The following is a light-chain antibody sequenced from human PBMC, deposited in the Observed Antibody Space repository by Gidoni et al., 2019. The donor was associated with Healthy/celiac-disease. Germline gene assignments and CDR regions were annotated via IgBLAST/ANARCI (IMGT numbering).Light chain of an antibody. CDR1: SSNIGNNA. Sequence: QSVLTQPPSVSEAPRQRVPISCSGSSSNIGNNAVNWYQQLPGKAPKLLIYYDDLLPSGVSDRFSCSKSGTSASLAISGLQSEDEADYYCAAWDDSLNGVVFGGGTKLTVL. V-gene: IGLV1-36*01. J-gene: IGLJ2*01. CDR3: AAWDDSLNGVV. CDR2: YDD.